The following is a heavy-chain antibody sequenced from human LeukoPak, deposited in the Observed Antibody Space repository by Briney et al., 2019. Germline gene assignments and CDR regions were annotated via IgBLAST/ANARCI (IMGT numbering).Heavy chain of an antibody. CDR2: INYSGTT. J-gene: IGHJ4*02. D-gene: IGHD5-24*01. V-gene: IGHV4-39*01. Sequence: ETLSLTCTASGGSTSSSGYYWGWIRQPPGKGLEWIASINYSGTTYYNPSLKSRVTISEDRSKNQFSLKLSSVTAADTAVYYCARLRDGRWLLEYWGQGTLVTVSS. CDR3: ARLRDGRWLLEY. CDR1: GGSTSSSGYY.